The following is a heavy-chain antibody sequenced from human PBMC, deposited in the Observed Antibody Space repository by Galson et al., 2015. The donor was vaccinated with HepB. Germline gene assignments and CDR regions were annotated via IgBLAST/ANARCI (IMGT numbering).Heavy chain of an antibody. V-gene: IGHV3-74*01. J-gene: IGHJ4*02. CDR1: EFTFSRYW. CDR3: AKLRGGDCYYSTEY. D-gene: IGHD2-21*02. CDR2: IGSDGSNI. Sequence: SLRLSCAASEFTFSRYWMHWVRQAPGKGLVWVSSIGSDGSNITYADSVKGRFTISRDNAKNTLYLQMNSLRAEDTAVYYCAKLRGGDCYYSTEYWGQGILVTVSS.